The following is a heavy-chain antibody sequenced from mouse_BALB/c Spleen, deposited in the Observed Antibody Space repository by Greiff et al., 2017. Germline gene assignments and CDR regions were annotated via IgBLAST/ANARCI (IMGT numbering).Heavy chain of an antibody. CDR2: IIPYNDGT. J-gene: IGHJ2*01. V-gene: IGHV1-14*01. D-gene: IGHD2-1*01. CDR1: GYTFTSYV. CDR3: VLNLVYYGNYFDY. Sequence: LKESGPELVKPGASVKMSCKASGYTFTSYVMHWVKQKPGQGLEWIGYIIPYNDGTKYNEKFKGKATLTSDKSSSTAYMELSSLTSVDSAVYYCVLNLVYYGNYFDYWGQGTTLTVPS.